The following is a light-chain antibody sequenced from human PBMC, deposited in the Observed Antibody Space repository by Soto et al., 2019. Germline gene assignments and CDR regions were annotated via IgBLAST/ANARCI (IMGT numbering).Light chain of an antibody. J-gene: IGKJ1*01. CDR3: QQYDDSPGT. CDR1: QSVSSN. Sequence: EIVMTQSPATLSVSPGERATLSCRASQSVSSNLAWCQQKPGQAPRLLIYGASNRATAIPDRFSGSGSGTDFTLTISRLEPEDFAVYYCQQYDDSPGTFGQGTKVDIK. V-gene: IGKV3D-15*01. CDR2: GAS.